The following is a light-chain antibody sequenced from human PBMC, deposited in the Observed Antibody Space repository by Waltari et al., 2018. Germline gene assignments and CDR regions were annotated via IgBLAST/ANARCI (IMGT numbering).Light chain of an antibody. J-gene: IGKJ1*01. CDR2: GAS. Sequence: EIVMTQSPATLSVSPGERATISCRASQSVSSNLAWYQQKPGKAPRLLIYGASTMAAGIPARFRGSGSWTEFTLTISSLQSEDFAVYYCQQYNNWPSWTFGQGTKVEIK. V-gene: IGKV3-15*01. CDR1: QSVSSN. CDR3: QQYNNWPSWT.